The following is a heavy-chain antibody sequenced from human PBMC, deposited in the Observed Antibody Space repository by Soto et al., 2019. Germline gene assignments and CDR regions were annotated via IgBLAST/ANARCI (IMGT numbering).Heavy chain of an antibody. Sequence: QVQLVQSGAEVKKPGSSVKVSCKASGGTFSSYTISWVRQAPGQGLEWMGRIIPILGIANYAQKFQGRVTITADKSTSTAYTELSSLRSEDTAVYYCARGGTDIVVVPAALEGDAFDIWGQGTMVTVSS. CDR3: ARGGTDIVVVPAALEGDAFDI. J-gene: IGHJ3*02. D-gene: IGHD2-2*01. CDR1: GGTFSSYT. CDR2: IIPILGIA. V-gene: IGHV1-69*02.